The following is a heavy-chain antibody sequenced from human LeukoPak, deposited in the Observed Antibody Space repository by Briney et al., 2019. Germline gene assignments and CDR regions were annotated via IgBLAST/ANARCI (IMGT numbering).Heavy chain of an antibody. D-gene: IGHD5-18*01. CDR1: GFTFSDYA. CDR2: IRSKAYGATT. CDR3: TRDWDFSYGL. V-gene: IGHV3-49*04. J-gene: IGHJ4*02. Sequence: GGSLRLSCKGFGFTFSDYAMSWVRRAPGKGLEWVGFIRSKAYGATTEYAASVKGRFIISRDDSKSIAYLQMNSLKTEDTAVYYCTRDWDFSYGLWGQGTLVTVSS.